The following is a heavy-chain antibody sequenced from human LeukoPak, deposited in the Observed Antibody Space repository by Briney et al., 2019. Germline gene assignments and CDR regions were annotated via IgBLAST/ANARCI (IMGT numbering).Heavy chain of an antibody. CDR1: GGSISSYY. V-gene: IGHV4-59*12. D-gene: IGHD6-19*01. CDR2: VFHTGSA. J-gene: IGHJ4*02. CDR3: AREREKQWLF. Sequence: SETLSLTCAVSGGSISSYYWSWIRQPPGKGLEYIGSVFHTGSADYNPSLKSRVTLSVDTSKNQFSLKLNSVTAADTAVYYCAREREKQWLFWGQGTLVPVSS.